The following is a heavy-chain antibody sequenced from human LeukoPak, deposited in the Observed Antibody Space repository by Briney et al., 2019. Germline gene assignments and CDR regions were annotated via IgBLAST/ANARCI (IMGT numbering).Heavy chain of an antibody. Sequence: GGSLRLSCEVSGLTFSNVWMHWVRQTPGQGLVWVCRINTAGSTVYADPVKGRFTISRDNAKNMVYLQMNSLRTEDTAVYYCASFRDTDYWGQGTMVTVSS. V-gene: IGHV3-74*01. CDR2: INTAGST. CDR1: GLTFSNVW. D-gene: IGHD4-11*01. J-gene: IGHJ3*01. CDR3: ASFRDTDY.